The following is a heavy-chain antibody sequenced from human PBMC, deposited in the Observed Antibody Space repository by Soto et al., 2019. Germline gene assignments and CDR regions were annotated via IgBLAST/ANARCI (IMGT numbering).Heavy chain of an antibody. Sequence: GGSLRLSCAASGFTFSNYGMHWVRQTPGKGLEWVALILYDGSNKYYADSVKGRFTISRDNSKNTLYLQVSSLRAEDTAGYYCAKSRDAYNFYFYYGMDVWGQGTSVTV. J-gene: IGHJ6*02. D-gene: IGHD1-1*01. CDR2: ILYDGSNK. CDR3: AKSRDAYNFYFYYGMDV. CDR1: GFTFSNYG. V-gene: IGHV3-30*18.